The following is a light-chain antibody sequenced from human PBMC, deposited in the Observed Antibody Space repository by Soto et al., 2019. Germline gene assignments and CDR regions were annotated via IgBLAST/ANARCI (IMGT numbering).Light chain of an antibody. CDR1: SSDVGSYNL. CDR3: CSYAGSSPVV. CDR2: EVS. Sequence: QSVLNQPASVSGSPGQSITISCTGTSSDVGSYNLVSWYQQHPGKAPKLMIYEVSKRPSGVSNRFSGSKSGNTASLTISGLQAEDEADYYCCSYAGSSPVVFGGGTKLTVL. V-gene: IGLV2-23*02. J-gene: IGLJ2*01.